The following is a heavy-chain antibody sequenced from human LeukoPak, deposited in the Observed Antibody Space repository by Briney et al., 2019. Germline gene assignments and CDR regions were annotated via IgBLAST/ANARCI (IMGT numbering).Heavy chain of an antibody. CDR3: AREAYGSGSPLDY. D-gene: IGHD3-10*01. CDR2: IYPGDSET. V-gene: IGHV5-51*01. CDR1: GYSFSSYW. J-gene: IGHJ4*02. Sequence: GESLKISRKGSGYSFSSYWIGWVRQMPGKGLEWMGIIYPGDSETRYSPSSQGQVTISADKSISTAYLQWSSLKASDTAMYYCAREAYGSGSPLDYWGQGTLVTVSS.